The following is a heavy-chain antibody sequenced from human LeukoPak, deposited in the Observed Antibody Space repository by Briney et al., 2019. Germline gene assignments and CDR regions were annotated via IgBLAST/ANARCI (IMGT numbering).Heavy chain of an antibody. D-gene: IGHD2-15*01. CDR1: GFTFSSYS. V-gene: IGHV3-21*01. CDR2: ISSSSSYI. Sequence: PGGSLRLSCAASGFTFSSYSMNWVRQAPGKGLEWVSSISSSSSYIYYADSVKGRFTISRDNAKNSLYLQMNSLRAEDTAVYYCARALGYCSGGSCHLDYWGQGTLVTVSS. CDR3: ARALGYCSGGSCHLDY. J-gene: IGHJ4*02.